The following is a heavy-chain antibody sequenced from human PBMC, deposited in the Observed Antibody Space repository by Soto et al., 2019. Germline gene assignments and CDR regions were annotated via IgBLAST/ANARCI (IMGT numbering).Heavy chain of an antibody. D-gene: IGHD5-18*01. CDR1: GGSISSSSYY. Sequence: SSETLSLTCTVSGGSISSSSYYWGWIRQPPGKGLEWIGSIYYSGSTYYNPSLKSRVTISVDTSKNQSSLKLSSVTAADTAVYYCARPYTAKGSVVYWGQGTLVTVS. V-gene: IGHV4-39*01. J-gene: IGHJ4*02. CDR2: IYYSGST. CDR3: ARPYTAKGSVVY.